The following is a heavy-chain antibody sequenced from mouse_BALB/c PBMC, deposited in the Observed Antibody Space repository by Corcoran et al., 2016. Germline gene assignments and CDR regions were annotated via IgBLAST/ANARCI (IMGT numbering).Heavy chain of an antibody. D-gene: IGHD2-3*01. V-gene: IGHV9-3-1*01. CDR1: GYTFKNYG. CDR3: ARWLLRYYAMDY. J-gene: IGHJ4*01. Sequence: QIQLVQSGPELKTPGETVKISCTASGYTFKNYGMNWVKQAPGKGLKWRGWINTYTGEPTYADDFKGRFASSLETSASTAYLQINNLKNEDTATDVCARWLLRYYAMDYWGQGTSVTV. CDR2: INTYTGEP.